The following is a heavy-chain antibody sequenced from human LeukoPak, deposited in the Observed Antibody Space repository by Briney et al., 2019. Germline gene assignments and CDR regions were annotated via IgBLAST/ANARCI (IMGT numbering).Heavy chain of an antibody. Sequence: GGALRTSSLAPGFIFLAYGMRWGRPAPGEGLEGVSGPCGSGGCTYYADSVKGRFTISRDNSKNTLYLQMNSLRAEDTAVYYCAKEGDILTGYHHYYYYYYMDVWGKGTTVTISS. CDR1: GFIFLAYG. CDR2: PCGSGGCT. J-gene: IGHJ6*03. V-gene: IGHV3-23*01. CDR3: AKEGDILTGYHHYYYYYYMDV. D-gene: IGHD3-9*01.